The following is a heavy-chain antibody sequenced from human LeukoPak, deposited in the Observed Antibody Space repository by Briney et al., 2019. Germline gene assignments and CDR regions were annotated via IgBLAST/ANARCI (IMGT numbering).Heavy chain of an antibody. D-gene: IGHD3-10*01. CDR3: ARRWFGEKYYFDY. CDR1: GFTFSDYY. Sequence: TGGSLRLFCAAAGFTFSDYYMSWIRQAPGKGLEWVSYISSSGSTIYYADSVKGRFTISRDNAKNSLYLQMNSLRAEDTAVYYCARRWFGEKYYFDYWGQGTLVTVSS. CDR2: ISSSGSTI. J-gene: IGHJ4*02. V-gene: IGHV3-11*01.